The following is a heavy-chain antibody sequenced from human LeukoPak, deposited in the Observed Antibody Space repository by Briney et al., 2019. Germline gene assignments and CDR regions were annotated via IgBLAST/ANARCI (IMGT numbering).Heavy chain of an antibody. D-gene: IGHD2-8*02. V-gene: IGHV4-39*07. CDR2: IYYSGST. CDR3: VRASVDTGGVFDV. CDR1: GGSISSSSYY. Sequence: SETLSLTCTVSGGSISSSSYYWGWIRQPPGKGLEWIGSIYYSGSTYYNPSLKSRVTTSRDTPKNQFSLKLSSMTAADTAIYYRVRASVDTGGVFDVWGQGTVVTVSS. J-gene: IGHJ3*01.